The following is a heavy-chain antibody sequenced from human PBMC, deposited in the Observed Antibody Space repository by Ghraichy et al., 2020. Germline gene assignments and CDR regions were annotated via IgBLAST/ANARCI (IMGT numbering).Heavy chain of an antibody. CDR3: ARNDYGDYGRNYYYYGMDV. CDR2: ISAYNGNT. CDR1: GYTFTSYG. D-gene: IGHD4-17*01. V-gene: IGHV1-18*04. J-gene: IGHJ6*02. Sequence: ASVKVSSKASGYTFTSYGISWVRQPPGQGLEWMGWISAYNGNTNYAQKLQGRVTMTTDTSTSTAYMELRSLRSDDTAVYYCARNDYGDYGRNYYYYGMDVWGQGTTVTVSS.